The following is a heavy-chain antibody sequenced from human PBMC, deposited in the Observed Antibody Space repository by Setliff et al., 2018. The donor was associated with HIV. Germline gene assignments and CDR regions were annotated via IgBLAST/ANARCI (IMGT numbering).Heavy chain of an antibody. V-gene: IGHV3-7*03. Sequence: GGSLRLSCSASGFTFAIHWMEWVRQAPGKGLEWVATIKQSGRDKFYLDSVKGRFTISRDNAKNSLYLQMNSLRAEDAAVYYCAREVWSEDDNWGQGTLVTVSS. CDR1: GFTFAIHW. J-gene: IGHJ4*02. CDR2: IKQSGRDK. CDR3: AREVWSEDDN. D-gene: IGHD3-10*01.